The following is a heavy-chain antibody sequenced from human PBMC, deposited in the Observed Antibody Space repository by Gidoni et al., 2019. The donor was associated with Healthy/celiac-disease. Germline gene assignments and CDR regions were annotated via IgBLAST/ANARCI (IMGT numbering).Heavy chain of an antibody. CDR1: GFAFGSYA. CDR2: ISDSGGST. V-gene: IGHV3-23*01. J-gene: IGHJ4*02. CDR3: AKHPRLVGSGRYFDY. Sequence: EVPLLESGGGFVGPVGSLSRCWAASGFAFGSYAMSWVRQAPGKGLEWVAAISDSGGSTYYADPVNGRSTTSRDNNKNTLYLQMNILSAEDTAVYYCAKHPRLVGSGRYFDYWGQGTLVTVSS. D-gene: IGHD3-10*01.